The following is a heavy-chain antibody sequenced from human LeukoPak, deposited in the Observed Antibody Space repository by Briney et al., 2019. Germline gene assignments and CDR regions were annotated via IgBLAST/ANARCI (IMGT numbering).Heavy chain of an antibody. D-gene: IGHD4-17*01. CDR3: AKDARVTTVH. CDR2: ISASGDHT. CDR1: GFTFSSYA. Sequence: PGGSLRLSCAASGFTFSSYAMSWVRQAPGKGLEWVSAISASGDHTYYADSVKGRFTISRDNSKNTLYVQMNSLRADDTAVYYCAKDARVTTVHWGQGTLVTVSS. J-gene: IGHJ4*02. V-gene: IGHV3-23*01.